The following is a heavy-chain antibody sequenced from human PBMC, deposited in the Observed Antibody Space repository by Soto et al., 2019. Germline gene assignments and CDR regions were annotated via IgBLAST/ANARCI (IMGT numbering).Heavy chain of an antibody. V-gene: IGHV3-72*01. J-gene: IGHJ3*02. CDR1: GFTFSDHY. CDR2: TRNKANSYTT. CDR3: AREGLPYDAFDI. Sequence: GGSLRLSCAASGFTFSDHYMDWVRQAPGKGLEWVGRTRNKANSYTTEYAASVKGRFTISRDDSKNSLYLQMNSLKTEDTAVYYCAREGLPYDAFDIWGQGTMVTVSS.